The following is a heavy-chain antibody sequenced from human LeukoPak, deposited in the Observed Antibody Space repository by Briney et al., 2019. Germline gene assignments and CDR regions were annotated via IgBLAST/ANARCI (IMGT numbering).Heavy chain of an antibody. Sequence: PGGSLRLSCAASGFTFSRYAMSWVRQAPGKGLEWVSGISSSGDNTHYADSVGGRFTISRDNSKNTLYLQMNSLRDEDTAAYYCAKNGYSYGLYDAFDIWGQGTLVTVSS. CDR1: GFTFSRYA. J-gene: IGHJ3*02. CDR2: ISSSGDNT. CDR3: AKNGYSYGLYDAFDI. V-gene: IGHV3-23*01. D-gene: IGHD5-18*01.